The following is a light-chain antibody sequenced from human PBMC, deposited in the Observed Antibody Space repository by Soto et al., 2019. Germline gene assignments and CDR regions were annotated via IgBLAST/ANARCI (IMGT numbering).Light chain of an antibody. V-gene: IGKV1-8*01. Sequence: AIQMTQSPSSFSASTGDRVTITCRASQGISSYLAWYQQKPGKAPKLLIYAASTLQSGVPSRFSGSGSGTDSTLTSSCLQSEDFATYYCQQYYTYPTFGPGTKVDIK. CDR1: QGISSY. CDR3: QQYYTYPT. CDR2: AAS. J-gene: IGKJ3*01.